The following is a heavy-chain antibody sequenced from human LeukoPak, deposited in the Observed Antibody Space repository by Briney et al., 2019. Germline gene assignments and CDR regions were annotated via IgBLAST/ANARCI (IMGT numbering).Heavy chain of an antibody. CDR1: GGTFSSYT. CDR2: IIPILGIA. Sequence: SVKVSCKASGGTFSSYTISWVRQAPGQGLEWMGRIIPILGIANYAQKFQGRVTITADKSTSTAYMELSSLRSEDTAVYYCARAPKAYGRVYYFDYWGQGALVTVSS. J-gene: IGHJ4*02. D-gene: IGHD4-17*01. V-gene: IGHV1-69*02. CDR3: ARAPKAYGRVYYFDY.